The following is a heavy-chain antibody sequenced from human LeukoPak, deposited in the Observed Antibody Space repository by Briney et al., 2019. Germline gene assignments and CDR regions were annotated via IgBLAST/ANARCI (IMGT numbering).Heavy chain of an antibody. V-gene: IGHV4-61*01. D-gene: IGHD3-10*01. J-gene: IGHJ4*02. CDR1: GGSVSSGSYY. CDR3: ARVGRFGDRNRFDY. CDR2: IYYSGST. Sequence: SETLSLTCTVSGGSVSSGSYYWSWIRQPPGKGLEWIGYIYYSGSTNYNPSLKSRVTISVDTSKNQFSLKLSSVTAADTAVYYCARVGRFGDRNRFDYWGQGTLVTVSS.